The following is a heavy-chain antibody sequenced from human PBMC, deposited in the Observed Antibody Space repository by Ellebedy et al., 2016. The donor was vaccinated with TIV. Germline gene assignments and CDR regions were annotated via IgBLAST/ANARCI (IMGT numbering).Heavy chain of an antibody. D-gene: IGHD6-19*01. CDR2: INQDGSAR. Sequence: GGSLRLSCAASGFTFNDYWMSWVRQAPGKGLEWVANINQDGSARYYVDSVKGRFTISRDNAKNSLYLQMNSLRGEDTAVYYCARGGVVAGADYWGQGTLVTVSS. J-gene: IGHJ4*02. V-gene: IGHV3-7*03. CDR3: ARGGVVAGADY. CDR1: GFTFNDYW.